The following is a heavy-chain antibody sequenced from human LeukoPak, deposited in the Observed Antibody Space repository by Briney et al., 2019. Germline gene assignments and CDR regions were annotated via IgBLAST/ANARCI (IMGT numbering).Heavy chain of an antibody. CDR3: SAIEMATITDDY. CDR2: INPNSGGT. V-gene: IGHV1-2*02. Sequence: ASVKVSCKASGYTFTGYHMHWVRQAPGQGLEWMGWINPNSGGTNYAQKFQGRVTMTRDTSISTAYMELSRLRSDDTAVYYCSAIEMATITDDYWGQGTLVTVSS. J-gene: IGHJ4*02. CDR1: GYTFTGYH. D-gene: IGHD5-24*01.